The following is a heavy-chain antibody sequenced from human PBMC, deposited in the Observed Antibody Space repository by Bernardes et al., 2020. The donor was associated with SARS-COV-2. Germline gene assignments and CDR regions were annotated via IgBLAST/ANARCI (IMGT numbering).Heavy chain of an antibody. D-gene: IGHD5-18*01. CDR3: ARVGYSYGYDYFDH. Sequence: GGSLRLSCAASGFTVSGNYMSWVRQAPGKGLEWVSVIYTDGSTTYADSVKGRFSISRDNSKNTLFLQMNSLRGEDTAVYYCARVGYSYGYDYFDHWGQGTPVTVSS. J-gene: IGHJ4*02. CDR2: IYTDGST. CDR1: GFTVSGNY. V-gene: IGHV3-53*01.